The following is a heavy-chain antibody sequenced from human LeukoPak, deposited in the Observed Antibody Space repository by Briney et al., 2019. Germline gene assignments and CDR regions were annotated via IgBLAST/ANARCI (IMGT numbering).Heavy chain of an antibody. Sequence: ASVKVSCKASGYTFTGYYMHWVRQAPGQGLEWMGRINPNSGGTNYAQKFQGRVTMTRDTSISTAYMELSRLRSDDTAAYYCARVRSRGRYFDWLLGDYWGQGTLVTVSS. CDR2: INPNSGGT. CDR1: GYTFTGYY. J-gene: IGHJ4*02. V-gene: IGHV1-2*06. CDR3: ARVRSRGRYFDWLLGDY. D-gene: IGHD3-9*01.